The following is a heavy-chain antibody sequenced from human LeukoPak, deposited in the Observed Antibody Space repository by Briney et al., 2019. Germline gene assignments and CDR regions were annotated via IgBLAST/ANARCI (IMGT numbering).Heavy chain of an antibody. CDR1: GYTFTSYD. V-gene: IGHV1-8*03. CDR3: ARGRAAAGTYYYYMDV. J-gene: IGHJ6*03. CDR2: MNPNSGNT. D-gene: IGHD6-13*01. Sequence: ASVKVSCKASGYTFTSYDINWVRQATGQGLEWMGWMNPNSGNTGYAQKFQGRVTITRNTSISTAYMELSSLRSEDTAVYYCARGRAAAGTYYYYMDVWGKGTTVTVSS.